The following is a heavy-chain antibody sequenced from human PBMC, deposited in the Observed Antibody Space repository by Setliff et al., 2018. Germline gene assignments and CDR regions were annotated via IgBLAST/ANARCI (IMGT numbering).Heavy chain of an antibody. CDR2: INHSGST. CDR3: RFWSGYYKNDY. V-gene: IGHV4-34*01. Sequence: SETLSLTCTVSGGSFSDYYWGWVRQPPGKGLEWIGEINHSGSTNYIPSLKSRLTISVDTSKNQFSLKLSSVTAADTAMYYCRFWSGYYKNDYWGQGTLVTVSS. D-gene: IGHD3-3*01. J-gene: IGHJ4*02. CDR1: GGSFSDYY.